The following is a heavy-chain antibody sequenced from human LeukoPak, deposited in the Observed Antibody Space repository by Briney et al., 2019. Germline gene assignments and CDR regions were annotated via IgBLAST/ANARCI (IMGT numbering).Heavy chain of an antibody. CDR2: IYYSGST. V-gene: IGHV4-61*05. CDR3: ARVNSGWYFDY. CDR1: GGSISSISSNNYH. J-gene: IGHJ4*02. D-gene: IGHD6-19*01. Sequence: SETLSLTCIVSGGSISSISSNNYHWGWIRQPPGKGLEWIGYIYYSGSTNYNPSLKSRVTISVNTSKNQFSLKLSSVTAADTAVYYCARVNSGWYFDYWGQGTLVTVSS.